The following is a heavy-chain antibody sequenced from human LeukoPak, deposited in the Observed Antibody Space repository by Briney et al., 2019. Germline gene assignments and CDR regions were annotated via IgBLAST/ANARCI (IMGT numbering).Heavy chain of an antibody. CDR1: GYSISNGYC. Sequence: SETLSLTCAVSGYSISNGYCWVWIRQPPGRGLEWIGSLYHSGSAYYNTSLRSRVSMSVDTSKNQFSLTLSFVTAADTAVYYCARQHDSYYYYYVDVWGSGTTVTVSS. V-gene: IGHV4-38-2*01. J-gene: IGHJ6*03. CDR2: LYHSGSA. CDR3: ARQHDSYYYYYVDV.